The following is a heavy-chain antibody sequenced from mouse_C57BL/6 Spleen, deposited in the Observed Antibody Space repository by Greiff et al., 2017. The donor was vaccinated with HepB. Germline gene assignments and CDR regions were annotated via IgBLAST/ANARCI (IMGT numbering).Heavy chain of an antibody. J-gene: IGHJ3*01. CDR2: IYPGSGNT. V-gene: IGHV1-76*01. CDR3: ARDYDYDESFAY. Sequence: QVQLKQSGAELVRPGASVKLSCKASGYTFTDYYINWVKQRPGQGLEWIARIYPGSGNTYYNEKFKGKATLTAEKSSSTAYMQLSSLTSEDSAVYFCARDYDYDESFAYWGQGTLVTVSA. D-gene: IGHD2-4*01. CDR1: GYTFTDYY.